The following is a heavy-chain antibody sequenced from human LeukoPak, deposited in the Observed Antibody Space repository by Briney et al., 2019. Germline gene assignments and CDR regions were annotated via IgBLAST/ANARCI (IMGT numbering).Heavy chain of an antibody. D-gene: IGHD6-19*01. V-gene: IGHV4-34*01. CDR2: IYYSGST. CDR3: ARNIAVAGFDY. CDR1: GGSFSGYY. J-gene: IGHJ4*02. Sequence: SETLSLTCAVYGGSFSGYYWSWIRQPPGKGLEWIGSIYYSGSTYYNPSLKSRVTISVDTSKNQFSLKLSSVTAADTAVYYCARNIAVAGFDYWGQGTLVTVSS.